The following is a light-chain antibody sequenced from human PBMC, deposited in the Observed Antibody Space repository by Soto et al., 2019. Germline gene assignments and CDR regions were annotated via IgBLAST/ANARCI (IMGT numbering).Light chain of an antibody. CDR3: QAWDSRTVV. V-gene: IGLV3-1*01. CDR1: KLGDKY. Sequence: SYELNQPPSVSVSPGQTASITCSGDKLGDKYACWYQEKSGQSPVLVMYQDTKRPSGIPERFSGSKSGNTATLTISGTQAMDEADYYCQAWDSRTVVFGGGTKVTVL. CDR2: QDT. J-gene: IGLJ2*01.